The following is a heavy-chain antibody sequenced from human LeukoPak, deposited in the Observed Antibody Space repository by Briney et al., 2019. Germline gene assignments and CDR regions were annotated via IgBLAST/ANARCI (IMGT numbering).Heavy chain of an antibody. D-gene: IGHD2-2*01. J-gene: IGHJ4*02. CDR2: IWYDGSKK. V-gene: IGHV3-33*01. CDR1: GFSFSSHG. CDR3: ARGVGGPAGKGYYFDY. Sequence: GGSLRLSCAASGFSFSSHGMQWVRQAPGKGLEWVAVIWYDGSKKYYADSVKGRFTISRDNSKNTLYLQMNSLRAEDTAVYYCARGVGGPAGKGYYFDYWGQGTLVTVSS.